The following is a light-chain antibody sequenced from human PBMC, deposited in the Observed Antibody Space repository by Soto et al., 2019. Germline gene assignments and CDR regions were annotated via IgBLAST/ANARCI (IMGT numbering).Light chain of an antibody. CDR1: SSDIGDSNY. V-gene: IGLV2-14*03. J-gene: IGLJ1*01. CDR3: SSFRSSSTSYV. Sequence: QSVLTQPASVSGSPGQSITISCTGTSSDIGDSNYVSWYQQHPGKAPKLVIYDVSNRPSGVSNRFSGSKSANTASLTISGLQAEYEADYYCSSFRSSSTSYVFGTGTKVTVL. CDR2: DVS.